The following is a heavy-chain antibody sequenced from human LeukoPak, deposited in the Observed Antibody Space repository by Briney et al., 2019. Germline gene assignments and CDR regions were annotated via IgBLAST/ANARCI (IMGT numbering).Heavy chain of an antibody. J-gene: IGHJ5*02. Sequence: GGYLRLSCAASGFTFSNAWMSWVRQTPGKGLEWVGRIISKTDGGTTENAAPVKGRFTFSRDDSKNTLYLQMNSLKTEDTAVYYCTTLKGGGFYDWGQGTLVTVS. V-gene: IGHV3-15*01. D-gene: IGHD4-17*01. CDR2: IISKTDGGTT. CDR1: GFTFSNAW. CDR3: TTLKGGGFYD.